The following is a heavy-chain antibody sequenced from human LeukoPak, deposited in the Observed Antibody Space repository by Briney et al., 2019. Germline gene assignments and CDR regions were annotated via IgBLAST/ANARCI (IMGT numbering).Heavy chain of an antibody. D-gene: IGHD5-18*01. V-gene: IGHV3-48*01. CDR3: ARAGYSYGYFGWFDP. J-gene: IGHJ5*02. CDR1: GFTFSSYS. Sequence: AGGSLRHSCAASGFTFSSYSMNWVRQAPGKGLEWVSYISSSSSTIYYADSVKGRFTISRDNAKNSLYLQMNSLRAEDTAVYYCARAGYSYGYFGWFDPWGQGTLVTVSS. CDR2: ISSSSSTI.